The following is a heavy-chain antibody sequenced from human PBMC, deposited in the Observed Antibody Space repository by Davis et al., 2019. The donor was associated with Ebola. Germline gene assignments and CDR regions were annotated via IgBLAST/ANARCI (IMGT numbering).Heavy chain of an antibody. J-gene: IGHJ5*02. CDR1: GGSISSYY. Sequence: PSETLSLTCTVSGGSISSYYWSWIRQPAGKGLEWIGRIYTSGSTNYNPSLKSRVTMSVDTSKNQFSLKLSSVTAADTAVYYCARATYYDFWSGYSFDPWGQGTLVTVSS. V-gene: IGHV4-4*07. D-gene: IGHD3-3*01. CDR2: IYTSGST. CDR3: ARATYYDFWSGYSFDP.